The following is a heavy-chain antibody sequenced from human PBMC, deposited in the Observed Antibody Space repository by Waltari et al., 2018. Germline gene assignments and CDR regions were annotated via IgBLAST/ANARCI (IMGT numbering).Heavy chain of an antibody. Sequence: QVQLVESGGGVVQPGRSLRLSCAAAGFTFSTYAMHWVRQAPGKGLEWVAVISYDGGIEYYADSVKGRFTISRDNSKNTLYLPMSTLRAEDTAVYYCARAYSRLDYWGQGTLVTVSS. CDR2: ISYDGGIE. CDR3: ARAYSRLDY. D-gene: IGHD1-26*01. V-gene: IGHV3-30*04. J-gene: IGHJ4*02. CDR1: GFTFSTYA.